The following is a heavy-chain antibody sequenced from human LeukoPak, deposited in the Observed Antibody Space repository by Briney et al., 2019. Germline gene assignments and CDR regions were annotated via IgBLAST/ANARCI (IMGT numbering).Heavy chain of an antibody. CDR2: ISWNSGSI. J-gene: IGHJ4*02. CDR3: AKDMGAWFGELLPDY. CDR1: GFTFDDYA. D-gene: IGHD3-10*01. V-gene: IGHV3-9*01. Sequence: GGSLRLSCAASGFTFDDYAMHWVQQAPGKGLEWVSGISWNSGSIGYADSVKGRFTISRDNAKNSLYLQMNSLRAEDTALYYCAKDMGAWFGELLPDYWGQGTLVTVSS.